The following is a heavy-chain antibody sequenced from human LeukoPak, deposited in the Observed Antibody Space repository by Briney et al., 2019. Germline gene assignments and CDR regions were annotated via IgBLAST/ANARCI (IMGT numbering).Heavy chain of an antibody. D-gene: IGHD2-8*01. J-gene: IGHJ4*02. CDR3: TRRLYCTNGACRDY. V-gene: IGHV3-73*01. CDR1: GFTFSGSA. Sequence: GGSLRLSCAASGFTFSGSAMHWVRQASGKGLEWVGRIRSKANSYATAYAASVKGRFTISRDDSKNTAYLQMNSLKTEDTAVYYCTRRLYCTNGACRDYWGQGTLVTVSS. CDR2: IRSKANSYAT.